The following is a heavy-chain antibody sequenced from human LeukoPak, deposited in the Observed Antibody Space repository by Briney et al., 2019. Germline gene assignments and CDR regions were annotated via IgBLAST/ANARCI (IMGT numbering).Heavy chain of an antibody. J-gene: IGHJ4*02. CDR1: GFTFSNAW. CDR3: ARERKYDSNFDY. V-gene: IGHV3-15*05. D-gene: IGHD1-1*01. Sequence: GGSLRLSCAASGFTFSNAWMSWVRQAPGKGLEWVGRIKSKTDGGTTDYAAPVKGRFTISRDDSKNTLYLQMNSLGAEDTAVYYCARERKYDSNFDYWGQGTLVTVSS. CDR2: IKSKTDGGTT.